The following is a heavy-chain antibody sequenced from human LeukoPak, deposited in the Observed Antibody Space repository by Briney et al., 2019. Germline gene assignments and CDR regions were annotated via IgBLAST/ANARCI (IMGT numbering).Heavy chain of an antibody. D-gene: IGHD6-19*01. CDR2: IYYSGST. Sequence: KPSETLSLPCTVSGGSISSYYWSWIRQPPGKGLEWIGYIYYSGSTNYNPSLKSRVTISVDTSKNQFSLKLNSVTAADTAVYYCARDHSSGWYRGAFDIWGQGTMVTVSS. CDR1: GGSISSYY. CDR3: ARDHSSGWYRGAFDI. J-gene: IGHJ3*02. V-gene: IGHV4-59*01.